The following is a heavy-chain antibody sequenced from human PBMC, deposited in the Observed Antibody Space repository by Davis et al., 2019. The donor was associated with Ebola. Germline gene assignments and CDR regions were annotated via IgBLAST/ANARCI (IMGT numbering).Heavy chain of an antibody. D-gene: IGHD2-8*01. Sequence: SETLSLTCAVYGGSSSDYYWSWTRQPPGKGLECIGYISHSGSTHYNPSLKSRVTMSVDTSKNQFSLKLSSVTAADTAVYYCARSSRSYCTNGVCYPYYFDYWGQGTLVTVSS. CDR1: GGSSSDYY. J-gene: IGHJ4*02. CDR3: ARSSRSYCTNGVCYPYYFDY. CDR2: ISHSGST. V-gene: IGHV4-34*01.